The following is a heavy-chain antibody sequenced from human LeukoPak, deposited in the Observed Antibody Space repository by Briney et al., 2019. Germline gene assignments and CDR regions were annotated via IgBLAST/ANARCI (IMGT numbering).Heavy chain of an antibody. V-gene: IGHV1-2*02. CDR1: GYSFTGYY. D-gene: IGHD6-6*01. CDR2: INPNSGGT. Sequence: GASVKVSCKASGYSFTGYYMHWVRQAPGQGLEWMGWINPNSGGTHYAQKFQGRVTMTRHTSISTAYMELSSLRSDDTAIYYCARGPYSTSPHFDYWGQGTLVTVSS. J-gene: IGHJ4*02. CDR3: ARGPYSTSPHFDY.